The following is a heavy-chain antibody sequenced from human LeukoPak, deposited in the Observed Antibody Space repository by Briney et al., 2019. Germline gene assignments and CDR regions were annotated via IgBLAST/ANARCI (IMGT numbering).Heavy chain of an antibody. J-gene: IGHJ6*02. D-gene: IGHD2-8*01. V-gene: IGHV3-23*01. CDR2: IGSSGGDT. Sequence: PGGSLRLSCTPSGFTFSNYAMNWVCQAPGKGLEWVSGIGSSGGDTYYADSVKGRFTISRDNSKNMLYLQMNSLRADDTALYYCAKYLMAKGPPYALDVWGQGTTVTVSS. CDR3: AKYLMAKGPPYALDV. CDR1: GFTFSNYA.